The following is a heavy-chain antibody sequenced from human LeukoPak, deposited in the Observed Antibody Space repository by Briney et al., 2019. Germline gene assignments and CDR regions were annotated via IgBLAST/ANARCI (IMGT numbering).Heavy chain of an antibody. V-gene: IGHV4-59*08. CDR3: ARVLPYYYGMNV. J-gene: IGHJ6*02. CDR1: GGSIGSYY. Sequence: SETLSLTCTVSGGSIGSYYWSWIRQPPGKGLEWIGYIYYSGSTNYNPSLKSRVTISVDTSKNQFSLKLSSVTAADTAVYYCARVLPYYYGMNVWCQGTTVTVSS. CDR2: IYYSGST.